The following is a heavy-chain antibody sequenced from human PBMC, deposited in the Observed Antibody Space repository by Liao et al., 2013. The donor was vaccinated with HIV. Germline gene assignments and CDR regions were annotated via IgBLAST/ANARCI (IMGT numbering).Heavy chain of an antibody. V-gene: IGHV4-61*02. CDR3: ARASPYTPAASSVYYYHYKDV. CDR1: GGSISSGSYY. Sequence: QVQLQESGPGLVKPSQTLSLTCTVSGGSISSGSYYWSWIRQPAGKGLEWIGRIYRSGSTSYNPSLKSRVTISIDTSKNQFSLKLNSVTAADTAVYYCARASPYTPAASSVYYYHYKDVWGNGTTVTVSS. D-gene: IGHD6-13*01. J-gene: IGHJ6*03. CDR2: IYRSGST.